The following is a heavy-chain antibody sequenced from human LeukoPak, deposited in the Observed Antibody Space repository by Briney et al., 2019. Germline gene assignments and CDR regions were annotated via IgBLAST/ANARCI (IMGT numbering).Heavy chain of an antibody. CDR1: GFTINDYY. V-gene: IGHV3-11*01. CDR2: INIGGTNT. CDR3: ATDGAGFDT. J-gene: IGHJ5*02. Sequence: GGSLRLSCAASGFTINDYYMSWIRQAPGKGLEWLSYINIGGTNTHYADSVKGRFTISRDNAKKSLYLEMNNLRAEDTAVYYCATDGAGFDTWGQGVLVTVSS.